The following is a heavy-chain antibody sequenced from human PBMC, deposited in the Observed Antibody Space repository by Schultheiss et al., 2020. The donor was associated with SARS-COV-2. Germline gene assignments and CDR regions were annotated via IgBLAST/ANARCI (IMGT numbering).Heavy chain of an antibody. CDR2: INHSGST. CDR1: GGSFSGYY. CDR3: ARVFGSWDRWFDP. V-gene: IGHV4-34*01. Sequence: SETLSLTCAVYGGSFSGYYWSWIRQPPGKGLEWIGEINHSGSTNYNPSLKSRVTISVDTSKNQFSLKLSSVTAADMAVYYCARVFGSWDRWFDPWGQGTLVTVSS. D-gene: IGHD3-10*01. J-gene: IGHJ5*02.